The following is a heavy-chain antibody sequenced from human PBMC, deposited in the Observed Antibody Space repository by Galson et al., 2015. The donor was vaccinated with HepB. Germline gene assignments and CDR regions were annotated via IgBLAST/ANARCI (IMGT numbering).Heavy chain of an antibody. V-gene: IGHV1-69*13. CDR3: ARGSPAYGDKPAPFDY. Sequence: SVKVSCKASGGTFSRYGVSWVRQAPGQGLEWMGGIIPIFGTANYAQKFQGRVTISADVSTSTAYMELSSLRPEDTAVYYCARGSPAYGDKPAPFDYWGQGTLVIVSS. D-gene: IGHD4-17*01. CDR2: IIPIFGTA. J-gene: IGHJ4*02. CDR1: GGTFSRYG.